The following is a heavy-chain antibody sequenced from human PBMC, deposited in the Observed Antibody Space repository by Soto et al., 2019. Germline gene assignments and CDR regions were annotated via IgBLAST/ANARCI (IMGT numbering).Heavy chain of an antibody. Sequence: QITLKEAGPTLVKPTQTVTLTCTFSGFSLGTAGVGVGWIRQPPVNAPAWLAIIFWNDDKRYSPSLKSRLTITKDTSQNQVVLTMTNMDPVDTATYSWARSPTRVGVNNLHDPWGQGTLVTVA. D-gene: IGHD2-8*01. V-gene: IGHV2-5*01. CDR1: GFSLGTAGVG. CDR3: ARSPTRVGVNNLHDP. CDR2: IFWNDDK. J-gene: IGHJ5*02.